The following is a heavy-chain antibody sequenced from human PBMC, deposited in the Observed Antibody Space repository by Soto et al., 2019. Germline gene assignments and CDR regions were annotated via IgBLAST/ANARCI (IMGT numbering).Heavy chain of an antibody. D-gene: IGHD3-3*01. CDR1: GGTFSSYA. CDR3: ASRVLRFLQCPHRYYYGMDV. V-gene: IGHV1-69*06. J-gene: IGHJ6*02. Sequence: SVKVSCKASGGTFSSYAISWVGQAPGQGLEWMGGIIPIFGTANYAQKFQGRVTITADKYTSTAYMELSSLRSEDTAVYYCASRVLRFLQCPHRYYYGMDVWG. CDR2: IIPIFGTA.